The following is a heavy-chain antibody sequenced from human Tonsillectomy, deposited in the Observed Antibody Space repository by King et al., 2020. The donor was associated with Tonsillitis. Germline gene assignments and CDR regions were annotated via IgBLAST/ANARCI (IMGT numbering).Heavy chain of an antibody. J-gene: IGHJ4*02. D-gene: IGHD6-6*01. CDR2: IYYSGST. V-gene: IGHV4-39*01. CDR3: ARPVYSSSSYYFDY. CDR1: GDSISSSSYY. Sequence: QLQESGPGLVKPSETLSLTCTVSGDSISSSSYYWGWIRQPPGKGLEWIGSIYYSGSTYYNPSLKSRVTISVDTSKNQFSLRLGSVTAADTAVYYCARPVYSSSSYYFDYWGQGTLVTVSS.